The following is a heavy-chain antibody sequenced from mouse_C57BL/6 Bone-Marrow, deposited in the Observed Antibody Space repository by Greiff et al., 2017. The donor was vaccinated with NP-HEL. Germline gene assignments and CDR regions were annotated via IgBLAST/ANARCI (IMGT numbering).Heavy chain of an antibody. CDR2: VYPRSGNT. J-gene: IGHJ4*01. CDR3: ARRTIYYAMDY. CDR1: GYTFTSYG. V-gene: IGHV1-81*01. Sequence: QVQLQQSGAELARPGASVKLSCKASGYTFTSYGISWVKQRTGQGLEWIGEVYPRSGNTYYNEKFKGKATLTADKSSSTAYMELRSLTSEDSAVYFCARRTIYYAMDYWGQGTSVTVSS.